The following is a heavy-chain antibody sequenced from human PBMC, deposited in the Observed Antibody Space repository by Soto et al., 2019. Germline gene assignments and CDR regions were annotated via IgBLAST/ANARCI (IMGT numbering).Heavy chain of an antibody. CDR2: INHSGST. D-gene: IGHD4-17*01. J-gene: IGHJ6*02. CDR1: GGSFSGYY. Sequence: SETLSLTCAVYGGSFSGYYWSWIRQPPGKGLEWIGEINHSGSTNYNPSLKSRVTISVDTSKNQFSLKLSSVTAADTAVYYCARFGRTTVLTYYYGMDVWGQGTTVTVPS. CDR3: ARFGRTTVLTYYYGMDV. V-gene: IGHV4-34*01.